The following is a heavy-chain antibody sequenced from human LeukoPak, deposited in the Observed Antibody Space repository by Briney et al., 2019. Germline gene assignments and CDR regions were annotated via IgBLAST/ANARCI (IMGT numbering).Heavy chain of an antibody. J-gene: IGHJ4*02. V-gene: IGHV3-30*18. D-gene: IGHD3-22*01. Sequence: GGSLRLSCAASGFKFSAYGMHWVRQAPGKGLEWVAVISKDGSNEFYADSVKGRFTISRDNSKNTLYLQMNSLRAEDTAVYYCAKTDSSGFFDYWGQGTLVTVSS. CDR2: ISKDGSNE. CDR1: GFKFSAYG. CDR3: AKTDSSGFFDY.